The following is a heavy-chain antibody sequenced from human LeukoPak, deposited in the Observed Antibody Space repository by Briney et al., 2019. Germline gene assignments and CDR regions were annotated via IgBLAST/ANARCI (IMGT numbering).Heavy chain of an antibody. J-gene: IGHJ4*02. Sequence: GGSLRLSCAASGFTFSSYSMNWVRQAPGKGLEWVSSISSSSSYIYYADSVKGRFTISRDNAKNSLYLQMNSLRAEDTAVYYCARVRTIFGVLPLGYWGQGTLVTVSS. CDR2: ISSSSSYI. V-gene: IGHV3-21*01. CDR3: ARVRTIFGVLPLGY. D-gene: IGHD3-3*01. CDR1: GFTFSSYS.